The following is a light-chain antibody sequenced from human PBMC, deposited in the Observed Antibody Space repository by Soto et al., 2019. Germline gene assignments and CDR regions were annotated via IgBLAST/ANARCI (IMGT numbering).Light chain of an antibody. J-gene: IGLJ2*01. CDR3: QTWGTGIVI. CDR2: LNSDGSH. CDR1: SGHSNYA. Sequence: QLVLTQSPSASASLGASVKLTCTLSSGHSNYAIAWHQQQPEKGPRYLMNLNSDGSHSKGDGIPDRFSGSSSGAERYLTISSLQSEDEADYYCQTWGTGIVIFGGGTKVTVL. V-gene: IGLV4-69*01.